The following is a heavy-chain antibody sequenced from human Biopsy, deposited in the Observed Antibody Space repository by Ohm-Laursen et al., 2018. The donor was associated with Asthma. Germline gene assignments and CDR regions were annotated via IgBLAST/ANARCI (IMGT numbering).Heavy chain of an antibody. V-gene: IGHV1-24*01. J-gene: IGHJ4*02. CDR2: HDHEEGGT. CDR3: ASDFPKDYVRYNFQF. D-gene: IGHD4-17*01. Sequence: ASVKVSCKISGYSLTDLSMHWVRRAPGQGLEWMGGHDHEEGGTVNARRFQGRVTMTEDTSTDTAYIELSSLSSDDTAVYYCASDFPKDYVRYNFQFWGQGTLVTVSS. CDR1: GYSLTDLS.